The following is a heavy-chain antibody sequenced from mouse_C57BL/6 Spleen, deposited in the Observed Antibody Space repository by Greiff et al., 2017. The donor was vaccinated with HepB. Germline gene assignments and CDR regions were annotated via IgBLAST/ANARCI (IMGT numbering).Heavy chain of an antibody. V-gene: IGHV2-2*01. CDR1: GFSLTSYG. D-gene: IGHD1-1*01. Sequence: VMLVESGPGLVQPSQSLSITCTVSGFSLTSYGVHWVRQSPGKGLEWLGVIWSGGSTDYNAAFISRLSISKDNSKSQVFFKMNSLQADDTAIYYCARITLYYGSSSYYFDYWGQGTTLTVSS. J-gene: IGHJ2*01. CDR3: ARITLYYGSSSYYFDY. CDR2: IWSGGST.